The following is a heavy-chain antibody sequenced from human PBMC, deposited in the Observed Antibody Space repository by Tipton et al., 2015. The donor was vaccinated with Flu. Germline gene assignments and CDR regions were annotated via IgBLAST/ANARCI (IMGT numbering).Heavy chain of an antibody. CDR1: GFTFSSYA. V-gene: IGHV3-30*01. J-gene: IGHJ4*02. CDR3: ASQRVGATAEPVDY. D-gene: IGHD1-26*01. Sequence: SLRLSCAASGFTFSSYAMHWVRQAPGKGLEWVAVISYDGSNKYYADSVKGRFTISRDNSKNTLYLQMNSLRAEDTAVYYCASQRVGATAEPVDYWGQGTLVTASS. CDR2: ISYDGSNK.